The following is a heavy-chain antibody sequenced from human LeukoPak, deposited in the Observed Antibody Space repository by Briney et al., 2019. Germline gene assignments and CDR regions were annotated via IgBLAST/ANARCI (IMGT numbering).Heavy chain of an antibody. CDR3: ARLDCLSDECYNY. Sequence: PSETLSLTCIVSGNSITSDFWSWIRQSPGKGLEWIGYINYSGRSEYDPSLKSRVTISVDRSRKRVSLKMRSVTAADTAVYYCARLDCLSDECYNYWAVGALVTVSP. D-gene: IGHD2-21*01. J-gene: IGHJ4*02. CDR2: INYSGRS. V-gene: IGHV4-59*08. CDR1: GNSITSDF.